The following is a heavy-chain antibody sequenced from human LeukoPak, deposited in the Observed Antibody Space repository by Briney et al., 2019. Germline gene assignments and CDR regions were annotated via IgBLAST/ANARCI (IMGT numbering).Heavy chain of an antibody. CDR1: GGSISSGGYY. CDR2: IYYSGST. CDR3: ARDRAYCSSTSCYYYYGMDV. V-gene: IGHV4-31*03. J-gene: IGHJ6*02. Sequence: SETLSLTCTVSGGSISSGGYYWSWIRQHPGKGLEWMGYIYYSGSTYYNPSLKSRVTISVDTSKNQFSLKLSSVTAADTAVYYCARDRAYCSSTSCYYYYGMDVWGQGTTVTVSS. D-gene: IGHD2-2*01.